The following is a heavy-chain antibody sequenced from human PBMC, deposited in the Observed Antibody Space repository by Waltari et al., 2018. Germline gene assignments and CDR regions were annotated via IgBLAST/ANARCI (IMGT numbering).Heavy chain of an antibody. J-gene: IGHJ6*03. CDR2: ITTSDRSI. CDR3: ARVGGYYYYYMDV. Sequence: EVQLVESGGGLVQPGGSLRLSCVASGSIFGSYEMIWVRHAPGKGLEWVSYITTSDRSIYYADSVKGRFTISRDNAKNSLYLQMNSLRAEDTAVYYCARVGGYYYYYMDVWGKGTTVTVSS. D-gene: IGHD3-16*01. CDR1: GSIFGSYE. V-gene: IGHV3-48*03.